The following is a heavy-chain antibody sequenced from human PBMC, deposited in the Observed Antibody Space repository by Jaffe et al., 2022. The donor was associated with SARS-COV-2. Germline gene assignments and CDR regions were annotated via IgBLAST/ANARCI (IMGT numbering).Heavy chain of an antibody. Sequence: EVQLVESGGGLVKPGGSLRLSCAASGFTFSSYSMNWVRQAPGKGLEWVSSISSSSSYIYYADSVKGRFTISRDNAKNSLYLQMNSLRAEDTAVYYCARDGSLITMVRGERTGWFDPWGQGTLVTVSS. J-gene: IGHJ5*02. D-gene: IGHD3-10*01. CDR2: ISSSSSYI. V-gene: IGHV3-21*01. CDR3: ARDGSLITMVRGERTGWFDP. CDR1: GFTFSSYS.